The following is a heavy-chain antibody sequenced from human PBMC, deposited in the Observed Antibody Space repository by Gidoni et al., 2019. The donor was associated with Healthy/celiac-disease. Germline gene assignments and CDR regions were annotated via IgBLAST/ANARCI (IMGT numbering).Heavy chain of an antibody. Sequence: EVQLVESGGGLVQPGGSLRLSCAASGFTFSSYSMNWVRQAPGKGLEWVSYISSSSSTIYYADSVKGRFTISRDNAKNSLYLQMNSLRAEDTAVYYCARDKGRYSSGWSIDYWGQGTLVTVSS. V-gene: IGHV3-48*01. CDR3: ARDKGRYSSGWSIDY. CDR1: GFTFSSYS. J-gene: IGHJ4*02. CDR2: ISSSSSTI. D-gene: IGHD6-19*01.